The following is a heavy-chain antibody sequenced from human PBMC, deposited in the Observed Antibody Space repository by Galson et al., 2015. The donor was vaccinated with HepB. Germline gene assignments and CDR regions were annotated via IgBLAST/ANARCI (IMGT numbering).Heavy chain of an antibody. V-gene: IGHV3-7*03. CDR3: ERVGEFSGWDEDY. D-gene: IGHD5-12*01. Sequence: LRLSCAASGFTFSSYWISWVRQAPGKGREWVANIKQDGSEKYYEDSVKGRFTISRDNAKNSLYLQMNSVRAEDTAVYYCERVGEFSGWDEDYWGQGTLVTVSS. CDR2: IKQDGSEK. J-gene: IGHJ4*02. CDR1: GFTFSSYW.